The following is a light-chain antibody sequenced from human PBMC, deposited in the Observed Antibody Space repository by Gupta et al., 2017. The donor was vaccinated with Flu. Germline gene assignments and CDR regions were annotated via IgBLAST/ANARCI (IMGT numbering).Light chain of an antibody. CDR3: SSYTSSSTWV. J-gene: IGLJ3*02. Sequence: SINISCTGTSSDVGSYNSVSWYQQHPDTTPKLIIYDVTNRPSGISNRFSGSKSGNTASLTISGLQAEDESTYYCSSYTSSSTWVFGGGTKLTVL. V-gene: IGLV2-14*03. CDR1: SSDVGSYNS. CDR2: DVT.